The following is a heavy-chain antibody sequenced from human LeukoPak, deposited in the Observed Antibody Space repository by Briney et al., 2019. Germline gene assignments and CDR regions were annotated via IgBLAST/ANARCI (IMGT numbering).Heavy chain of an antibody. CDR3: ARDWGSSGWYYAFDI. CDR2: ISSSSSYI. V-gene: IGHV3-21*01. Sequence: GGSLRLSCAASGFTFSIYNMNWVRQAPGKGLEWVSSISSSSSYIFYAGSVKGRFTISRDNAKNSLYLQMNSLRAEDTAVYYCARDWGSSGWYYAFDIWGQGTMVTVSS. D-gene: IGHD6-19*01. CDR1: GFTFSIYN. J-gene: IGHJ3*02.